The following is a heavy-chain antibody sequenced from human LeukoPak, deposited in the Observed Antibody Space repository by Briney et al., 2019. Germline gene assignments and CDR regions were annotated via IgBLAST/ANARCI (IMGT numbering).Heavy chain of an antibody. CDR2: IIGSGGST. Sequence: PGGSLRLSCAASGFTFRSYAMSWVRQAPGKGLEGVSGIIGSGGSTYYADSVQGRFSISRDNSQNTLYLQMNSLRDEDTAVYYCAKSKGASGWPGFDYWGQGTLVTVSS. D-gene: IGHD6-19*01. CDR3: AKSKGASGWPGFDY. J-gene: IGHJ4*02. V-gene: IGHV3-23*01. CDR1: GFTFRSYA.